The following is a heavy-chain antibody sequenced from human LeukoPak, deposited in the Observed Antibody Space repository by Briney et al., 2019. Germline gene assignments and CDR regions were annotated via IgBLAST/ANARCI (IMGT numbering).Heavy chain of an antibody. V-gene: IGHV3-7*01. Sequence: GGSLRLSCAVSGFTFSSYWMSWVRQAPGKGLEWVANIKQDGSEKYYVDSVKGRFTISRDNAKNSLYLQMNSLRAEDTAVYYCASHDYSPYYFDYWGQGTLVTVSS. CDR3: ASHDYSPYYFDY. CDR2: IKQDGSEK. D-gene: IGHD4-11*01. J-gene: IGHJ4*02. CDR1: GFTFSSYW.